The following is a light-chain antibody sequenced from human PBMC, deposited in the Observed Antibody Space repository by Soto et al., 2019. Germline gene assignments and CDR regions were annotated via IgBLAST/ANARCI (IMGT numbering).Light chain of an antibody. CDR3: IQSTQLPTT. CDR1: QSLLHITGETF. V-gene: IGKV2D-29*02. CDR2: EVS. Sequence: DVVMTQTPLSLSVAPGQPASISCKSSQSLLHITGETFLFWYLQKPGQSPQLLIYEVSTRVAGVPDRFSVSGSGTDFTLEISRVETDDVGIYYCIQSTQLPTTFGQGTRLGIE. J-gene: IGKJ5*01.